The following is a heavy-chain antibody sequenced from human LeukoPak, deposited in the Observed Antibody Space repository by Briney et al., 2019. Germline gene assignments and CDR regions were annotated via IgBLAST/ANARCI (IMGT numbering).Heavy chain of an antibody. V-gene: IGHV3-23*01. CDR2: ISGSGGST. CDR1: GFTFSSYA. Sequence: GGSLRLSCAASGFTFSSYAMSWVRQAPGKGLEWVSAISGSGGSTYYADSVKGRFTISRDNAKNTLYLQMDSLRAEDTAVYFCARDRPDAFDIWGQGTMVTVSS. J-gene: IGHJ3*02. CDR3: ARDRPDAFDI.